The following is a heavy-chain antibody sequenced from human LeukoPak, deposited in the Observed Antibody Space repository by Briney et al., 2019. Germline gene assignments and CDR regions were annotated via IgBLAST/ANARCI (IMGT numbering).Heavy chain of an antibody. CDR2: VYYSESA. V-gene: IGHV4-59*08. D-gene: IGHD3-22*01. J-gene: IGHJ3*02. CDR3: ARVGGYPLSAFDI. Sequence: SETLSVTCTVSGGSIRSYYWSWIRQPPGNGLEWIGYVYYSESANYNPSLKSRITISVDTSKNHFSLNLNSVTAADTAVYYCARVGGYPLSAFDIWGQGTMVTVSS. CDR1: GGSIRSYY.